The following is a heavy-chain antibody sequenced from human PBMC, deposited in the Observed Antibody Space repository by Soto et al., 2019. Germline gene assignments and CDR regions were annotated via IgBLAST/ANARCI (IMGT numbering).Heavy chain of an antibody. CDR1: GYTFTSYD. J-gene: IGHJ5*02. CDR2: MNPNSGNT. Sequence: QVQLVQSGAEVKKPGASVKVSCKASGYTFTSYDINWVRQATGQGLEWMGWMNPNSGNTGYAQKFQGRVTMTRHTSISTAYMELSSLRSEDTAVYYCARRRITMVRGVKWFDPWGQGPLVTVSS. D-gene: IGHD3-10*01. CDR3: ARRRITMVRGVKWFDP. V-gene: IGHV1-8*01.